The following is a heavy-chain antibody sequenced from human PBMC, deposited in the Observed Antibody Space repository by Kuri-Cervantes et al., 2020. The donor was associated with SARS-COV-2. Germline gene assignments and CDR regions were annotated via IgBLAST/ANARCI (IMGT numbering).Heavy chain of an antibody. Sequence: SETLSLTCTVSGVSISSSSYNWGWIRQPPGKGLEWIGSIYYSGSTYYNPAHKSLVTITVDTYKNQFSQMLSPVTAADAAVYYGGACRVTPFHLEFDYWGLGTLVTVSS. D-gene: IGHD2-2*01. CDR3: GACRVTPFHLEFDY. J-gene: IGHJ4*02. V-gene: IGHV4-39*07. CDR1: GVSISSSSYN. CDR2: IYYSGST.